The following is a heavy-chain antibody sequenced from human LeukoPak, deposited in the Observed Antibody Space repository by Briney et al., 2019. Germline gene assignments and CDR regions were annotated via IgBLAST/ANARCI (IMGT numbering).Heavy chain of an antibody. CDR3: ARSLRSSWSDFDY. CDR2: IYPSDSDT. J-gene: IGHJ4*02. CDR1: GYSFTSYW. Sequence: GESLKISCKGSGYSFTSYWIGWVRQMPGKGLEWMRIIYPSDSDTRYSPSFQGQVTISADKSINTAYVQWSSLKASDTAMYYCARSLRSSWSDFDYWGQGTLVTVSS. D-gene: IGHD6-13*01. V-gene: IGHV5-51*01.